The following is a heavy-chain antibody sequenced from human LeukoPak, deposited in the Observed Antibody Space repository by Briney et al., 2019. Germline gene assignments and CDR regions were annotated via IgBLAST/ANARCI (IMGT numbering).Heavy chain of an antibody. CDR1: GASFSDYY. CDR2: IIDSEST. D-gene: IGHD2-2*01. Sequence: SETLSLTCAVSGASFSDYYWSWIRQPPGKGLEWIEEIIDSESTNFNPSLKSRVTISADTSKIQFSLKLSSVTAADTAVYYCARVPRSYYYYYYMDVWGKGTTVTVSS. V-gene: IGHV4-34*12. J-gene: IGHJ6*03. CDR3: ARVPRSYYYYYYMDV.